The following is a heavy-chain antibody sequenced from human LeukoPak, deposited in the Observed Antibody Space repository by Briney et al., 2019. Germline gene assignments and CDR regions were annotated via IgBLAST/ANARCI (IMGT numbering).Heavy chain of an antibody. CDR3: AGDCSSTSCSDY. Sequence: VASVKVSCKASGYTFTGYHMHWVRQAPGQGLEWMGWINPNCGCTHYAQKFQGRVTMTRDTSISTAYMELSRLRSDYTAVYYCAGDCSSTSCSDYWGQGTLVTVSS. CDR1: GYTFTGYH. V-gene: IGHV1-2*02. J-gene: IGHJ4*02. CDR2: INPNCGCT. D-gene: IGHD2-2*01.